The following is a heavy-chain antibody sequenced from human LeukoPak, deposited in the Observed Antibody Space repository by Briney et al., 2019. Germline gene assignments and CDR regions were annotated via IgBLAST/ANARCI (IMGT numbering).Heavy chain of an antibody. V-gene: IGHV1-18*01. CDR3: ARRQRGVVWDYFDY. Sequence: ASVKVSCKASGYTFTSYGISWVRQAPGQGLEWMGWISAYNGNTNYAQKLRGRVTMTTDTSTSTAYMELRSLRSDDTAVYYCARRQRGVVWDYFDYWGQGTLVTVSS. CDR2: ISAYNGNT. D-gene: IGHD3-10*01. CDR1: GYTFTSYG. J-gene: IGHJ4*02.